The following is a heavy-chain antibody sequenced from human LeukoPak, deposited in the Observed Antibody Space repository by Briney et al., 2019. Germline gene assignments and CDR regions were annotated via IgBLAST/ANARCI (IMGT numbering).Heavy chain of an antibody. CDR1: GFTFNNSE. J-gene: IGHJ4*02. Sequence: GGSLRLSCAASGFTFNNSEMKWVRQAPGKGLEWVANIKQDGSEKNYVDSVKGRFTISRDNAKNSLYLQVNSLGAEDSAVYYCAREDIRLDYFDYWGQGTLVTVSS. D-gene: IGHD6-19*01. CDR2: IKQDGSEK. CDR3: AREDIRLDYFDY. V-gene: IGHV3-7*05.